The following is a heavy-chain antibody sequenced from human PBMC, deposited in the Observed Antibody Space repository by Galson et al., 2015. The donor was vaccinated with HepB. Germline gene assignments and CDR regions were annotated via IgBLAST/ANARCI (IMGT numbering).Heavy chain of an antibody. CDR2: TSYDDQTK. J-gene: IGHJ6*02. V-gene: IGHV3-30-3*02. CDR1: GFTFKIEA. CDR3: AKDWGLGV. Sequence: SLRLSCAASGFTFKIEAMYWVRQTPDKGLEFVAATSYDDQTKYYADSVRGRFTISRDNSKNTLYLQVDSLRLEDTALYYCAKDWGLGVWGQGTTVTVSS. D-gene: IGHD3-16*01.